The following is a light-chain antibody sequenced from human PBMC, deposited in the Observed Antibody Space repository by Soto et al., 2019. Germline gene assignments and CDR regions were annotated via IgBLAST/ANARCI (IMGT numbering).Light chain of an antibody. J-gene: IGKJ4*01. CDR1: QDINNY. Sequence: DIQLTQSPSSLPASVGDKVTISCQASQDINNYLNWYQQKPGKAPKLLIFDASNLEIGVPSRFSGSVSGTDFAFTISSLQPEDFATYYCQQYDNLPLTFGGVTKVDIK. CDR2: DAS. V-gene: IGKV1-33*01. CDR3: QQYDNLPLT.